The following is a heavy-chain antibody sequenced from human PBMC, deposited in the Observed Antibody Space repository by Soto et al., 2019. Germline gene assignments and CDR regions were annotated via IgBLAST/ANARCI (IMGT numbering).Heavy chain of an antibody. CDR3: AAYSHKGY. CDR1: GFTVSNNS. J-gene: IGHJ4*02. D-gene: IGHD3-16*01. Sequence: EEQLVESGGDLVQPGGSLRLSCAASGFTVSNNSMSWVRQAPGKGLEWVSLIYSGGSTYYADSVKARFTISRDSSKNTLYLQMNSLRAEDTAMYYCAAYSHKGYWGQGTLVTVSS. CDR2: IYSGGST. V-gene: IGHV3-66*01.